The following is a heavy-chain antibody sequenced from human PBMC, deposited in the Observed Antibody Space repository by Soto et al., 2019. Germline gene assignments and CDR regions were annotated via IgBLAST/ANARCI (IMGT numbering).Heavy chain of an antibody. CDR2: ISYDGSNK. Sequence: QVQRVESGGGGVQPGRSLRLSCAASGFTFSSYGMHWVRQAPGKGLEWVAVISYDGSNKYYADSVKGQFTISRDNSKNTLYLQMHSLRAEDTAVYYWAKSRGLRVATGVTDAFDIWGQGTMVTVSS. D-gene: IGHD5-12*01. J-gene: IGHJ3*02. CDR1: GFTFSSYG. CDR3: AKSRGLRVATGVTDAFDI. V-gene: IGHV3-30*18.